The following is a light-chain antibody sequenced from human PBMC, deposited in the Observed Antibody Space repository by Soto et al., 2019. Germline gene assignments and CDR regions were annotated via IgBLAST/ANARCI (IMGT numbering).Light chain of an antibody. CDR3: SSYTSSSIL. CDR1: SSDVGGYNY. V-gene: IGLV2-14*01. J-gene: IGLJ2*01. Sequence: QSVLTQPASVSGSPGPAITISCTGTSSDVGGYNYVSWYHQHPGKAPKLMIYDVSNRPSGVSNRFSGSKSCNTASLTISGRQAEDEADYYCSSYTSSSILFGGGTKVTVL. CDR2: DVS.